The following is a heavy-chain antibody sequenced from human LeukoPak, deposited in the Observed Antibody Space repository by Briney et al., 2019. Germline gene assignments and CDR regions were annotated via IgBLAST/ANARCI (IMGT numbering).Heavy chain of an antibody. CDR3: AREKVIRYFDHRSDFDY. Sequence: GGSLRLSCAASGFTFSSYAMHWVRQAPGKGLEWVAVISYDGSNKYYADSVKGRFTISRDNSKNTLYLQMNTLIADDTAVYYCAREKVIRYFDHRSDFDYWGQGTLVTVSS. V-gene: IGHV3-30*04. J-gene: IGHJ4*02. CDR1: GFTFSSYA. D-gene: IGHD3-9*01. CDR2: ISYDGSNK.